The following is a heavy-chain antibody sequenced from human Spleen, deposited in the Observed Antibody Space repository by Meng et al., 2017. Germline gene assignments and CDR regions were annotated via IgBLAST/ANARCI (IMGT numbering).Heavy chain of an antibody. D-gene: IGHD5-18*01. J-gene: IGHJ1*01. Sequence: GESLKISCAASGFTFSSYAMHWVRQAPGKGLEWVAVISYDGSNKYYADSVKGRFTISRDNSKNTLYLQMNSLRVEDTAVYYCARDGWIQLWSLQHWGQGTLVTVSS. CDR3: ARDGWIQLWSLQH. V-gene: IGHV3-30*04. CDR2: ISYDGSNK. CDR1: GFTFSSYA.